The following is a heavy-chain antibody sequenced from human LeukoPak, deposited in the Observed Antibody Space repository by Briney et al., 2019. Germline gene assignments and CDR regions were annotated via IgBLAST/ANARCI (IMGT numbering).Heavy chain of an antibody. D-gene: IGHD4-11*01. J-gene: IGHJ4*02. Sequence: DSVKGRFTISRDDSQKTVYLEMNSLRTEDTAMYYCARDGQRGFDYSNSLQYWGQGTLVTVSS. CDR3: ARDGQRGFDYSNSLQY. V-gene: IGHV3-30*07.